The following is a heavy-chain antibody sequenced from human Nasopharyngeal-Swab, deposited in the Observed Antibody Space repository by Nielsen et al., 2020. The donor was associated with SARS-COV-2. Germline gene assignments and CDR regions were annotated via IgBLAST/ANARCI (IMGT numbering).Heavy chain of an antibody. Sequence: SLKISCAASGFTFSSNAMHWVRQPPGKGLEWVSGITWNSGNKGYAESVQGRFTISRDNAKNSLYLQMNSLKPEDTALYYCAKARRTDTYGFECFDYWGQGTLVTVSS. CDR1: GFTFSSNA. CDR3: AKARRTDTYGFECFDY. D-gene: IGHD5-18*01. V-gene: IGHV3-9*01. J-gene: IGHJ4*02. CDR2: ITWNSGNK.